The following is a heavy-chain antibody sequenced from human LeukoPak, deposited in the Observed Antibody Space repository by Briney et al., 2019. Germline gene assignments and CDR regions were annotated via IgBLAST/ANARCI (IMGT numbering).Heavy chain of an antibody. CDR1: GFTFSSYS. Sequence: GGSLRLSCAASGFTFSSYSMNWVRQAPGKGLEWVSSISSSSSYIYYADSVKGRFTISRDNAKNSLYLQMNSLRAEDTAVYYCASEVVAANAFDYWAREPWSPSPQ. CDR3: ASEVVAANAFDY. V-gene: IGHV3-21*01. J-gene: IGHJ4*02. CDR2: ISSSSSYI. D-gene: IGHD2-15*01.